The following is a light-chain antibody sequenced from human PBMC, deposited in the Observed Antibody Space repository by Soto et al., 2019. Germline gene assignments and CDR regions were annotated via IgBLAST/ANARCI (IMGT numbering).Light chain of an antibody. V-gene: IGKV3-20*01. CDR2: GAS. CDR3: QQYGSSPPYT. J-gene: IGKJ2*01. Sequence: EIVLTQSPGTLSLSPGERATFSCRASQSVSSSYLAWYQQKPGQAPRLLIYGASSRATGIPDRFSGSGSGTDFTLTISRLEPEDFAVYYCQQYGSSPPYTFGQGTNLEIK. CDR1: QSVSSSY.